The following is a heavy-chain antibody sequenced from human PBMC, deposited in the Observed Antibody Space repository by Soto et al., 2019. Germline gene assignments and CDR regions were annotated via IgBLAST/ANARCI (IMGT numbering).Heavy chain of an antibody. V-gene: IGHV3-48*01. CDR3: ARGRYGDYLIDY. CDR2: ISSSGSTI. D-gene: IGHD3-22*01. CDR1: GFTFSSYS. Sequence: AGGSLRVSWEVSGFTFSSYSMNWVRQAPGEGLEWISYISSSGSTIYYADSVKGRFTISRDNAKNSLYLQMNSLRAEDTAIYYCARGRYGDYLIDYWGQGTLVTVSS. J-gene: IGHJ4*02.